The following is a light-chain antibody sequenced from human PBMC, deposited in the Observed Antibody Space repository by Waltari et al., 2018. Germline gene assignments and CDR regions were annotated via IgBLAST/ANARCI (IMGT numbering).Light chain of an antibody. CDR3: SSYSNIKMYL. CDR1: NSDVGGYDH. V-gene: IGLV2-14*01. CDR2: EVS. J-gene: IGLJ1*01. Sequence: QSALTQPASVSGSPGQSITISCTGSNSDVGGYDHVSWYQQHPGKVPKLLIYEVSNRPSGVSNRFFGFKSGITASLIISGLQAEDDADYYCSSYSNIKMYLFGTGTKVSVL.